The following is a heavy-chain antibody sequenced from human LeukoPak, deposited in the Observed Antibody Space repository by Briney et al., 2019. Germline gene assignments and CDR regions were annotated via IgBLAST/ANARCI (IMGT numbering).Heavy chain of an antibody. CDR1: GASISGYY. V-gene: IGHV4-4*07. D-gene: IGHD3-10*01. J-gene: IGHJ4*02. CDR2: GSTSGST. CDR3: ARDSYFGSGNYYIDY. Sequence: SETLSLTCTVSGASISGYYWSWIRQPAGKGLEWIGRGSTSGSTNYNPSLKSRVTMSVETSKNQFSLKLSSVTAADTAVYYCARDSYFGSGNYYIDYWGQGTLVTVSS.